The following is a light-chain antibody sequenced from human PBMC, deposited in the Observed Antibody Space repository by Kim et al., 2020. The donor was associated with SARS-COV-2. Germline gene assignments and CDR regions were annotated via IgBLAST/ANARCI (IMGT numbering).Light chain of an antibody. CDR3: QRYNSAPQT. CDR2: AAS. V-gene: IGKV1-27*01. Sequence: ASVGDRVTITCRASQGIGDYLAWYQQKPGKVPKLLIYAASTLHSGVPSRFSGSGSGTDFTLTISSLQPEDVATYYCQRYNSAPQTFGGGTKVDIK. CDR1: QGIGDY. J-gene: IGKJ4*01.